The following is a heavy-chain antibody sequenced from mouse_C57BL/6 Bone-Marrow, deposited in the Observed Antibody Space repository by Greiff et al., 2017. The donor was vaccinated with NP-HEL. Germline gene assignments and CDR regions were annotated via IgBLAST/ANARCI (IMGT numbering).Heavy chain of an antibody. Sequence: QVQLQQPGAELVKPGASVKMSCKASGYTFTSYWITWVKQRPGQGLEWIGDIYPGSGSANYNEKFKSKATLTVDTSSSTAYMQLSSLTSEDSAVYYCARLGYYGSSNLFAYWGQGTLVTVSA. CDR1: GYTFTSYW. V-gene: IGHV1-55*01. CDR2: IYPGSGSA. CDR3: ARLGYYGSSNLFAY. J-gene: IGHJ3*01. D-gene: IGHD1-1*01.